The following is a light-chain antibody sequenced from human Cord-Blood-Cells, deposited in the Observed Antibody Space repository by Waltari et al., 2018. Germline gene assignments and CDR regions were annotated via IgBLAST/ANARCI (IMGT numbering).Light chain of an antibody. Sequence: QSVLPQPPSASAAPGQKVTISCSGSRSNIWNNYVSWYPQHPGTAPKLLIYDNNKRPSGIPDRFSGSKSGTSATLGITGLQTGDEADYYCGTWDSSLSAGVFGTGTKVTVL. CDR3: GTWDSSLSAGV. CDR1: RSNIWNNY. CDR2: DNN. J-gene: IGLJ1*01. V-gene: IGLV1-51*01.